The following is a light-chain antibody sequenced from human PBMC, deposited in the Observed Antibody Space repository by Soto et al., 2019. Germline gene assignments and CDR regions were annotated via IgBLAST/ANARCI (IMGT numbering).Light chain of an antibody. CDR1: QRVSTN. V-gene: IGKV1-39*01. J-gene: IGKJ1*01. CDR3: QQSYSLPWT. CDR2: AAS. Sequence: DIQMTQSPSSLSASVGDRLAITCRASQRVSTNLNWYQQTPGKAPKLLISAASNLQSGVPSRFSGSGSGTHFTLTITTMYPEDFATYYCQQSYSLPWTFGQGTNVEIK.